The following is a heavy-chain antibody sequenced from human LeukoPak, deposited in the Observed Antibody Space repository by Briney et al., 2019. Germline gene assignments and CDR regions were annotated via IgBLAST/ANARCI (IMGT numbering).Heavy chain of an antibody. CDR3: ARDSDYSGNGNGDWFDP. CDR1: GFSFTSFG. V-gene: IGHV1-18*04. D-gene: IGHD4-11*01. Sequence: ASVKVSCKASGFSFTSFGVTRVRQAPGQGLAWMGWISTYTGVTHYAEKFEDRVTMSIDTSTTTAYMELRSLRYDDTAVYYCARDSDYSGNGNGDWFDPWGQGTVVTVSS. CDR2: ISTYTGVT. J-gene: IGHJ5*02.